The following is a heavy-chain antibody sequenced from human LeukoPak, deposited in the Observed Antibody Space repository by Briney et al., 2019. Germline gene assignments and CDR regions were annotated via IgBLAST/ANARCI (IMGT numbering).Heavy chain of an antibody. D-gene: IGHD2-21*02. Sequence: QPGGSLRLSRAASGFTFSSYEMNWVRQAPGKGLEWVSYISSSGSTIYYADSVKGRFTISRDNAKNSLYLQMNSLRAEDTAVYYCASLDSVTASYFDYWGQGTLVTVSS. CDR2: ISSSGSTI. CDR3: ASLDSVTASYFDY. J-gene: IGHJ4*02. V-gene: IGHV3-48*03. CDR1: GFTFSSYE.